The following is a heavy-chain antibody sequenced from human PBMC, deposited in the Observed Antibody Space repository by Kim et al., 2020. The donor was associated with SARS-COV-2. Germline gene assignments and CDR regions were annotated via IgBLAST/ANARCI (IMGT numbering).Heavy chain of an antibody. J-gene: IGHJ6*01. CDR3: ARVDVCRDGWGCYYGRDV. CDR2: INAPYGNT. D-gene: IGHD3-10*01. CDR1: GYTFTSYA. Sequence: ASVKVSCKPSGYTFTSYAIHWVRQAPGQRLEWMGWINAPYGNTKNSQKFQGRLTFTRDISASTAYMELSSLRSEDTAVYYCARVDVCRDGWGCYYGRDVW. V-gene: IGHV1-3*01.